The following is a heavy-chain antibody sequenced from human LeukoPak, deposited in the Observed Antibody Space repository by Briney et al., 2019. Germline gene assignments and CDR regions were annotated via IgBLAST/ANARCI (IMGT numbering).Heavy chain of an antibody. D-gene: IGHD5-12*01. J-gene: IGHJ4*02. CDR2: IKDGGTTT. V-gene: IGHV3-74*01. CDR1: GFTFSSYW. Sequence: GGSLRHSCAASGFTFSSYWIHWVRQVPGKGLVWVARIKDGGTTTDYADSVKGRFTISRDDAKNTLYLQMNSLRAEDTAVYYCTTIRPGYWGQGTLVTVSP. CDR3: TTIRPGY.